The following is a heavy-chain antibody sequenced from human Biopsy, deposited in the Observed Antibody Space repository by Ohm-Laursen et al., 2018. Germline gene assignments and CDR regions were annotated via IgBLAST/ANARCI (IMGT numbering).Heavy chain of an antibody. V-gene: IGHV1-2*02. CDR1: GYTFNDYY. Sequence: ASVKVSCNASGYTFNDYYIHWVRQSPGQGLEWMGWVNPNSGATNSAEKFRGRVTLTRDTSISAVYIELRRLKSDDAAVYFCARDRMTDVFGGPTRTDVFDSWGQGTPVTVPS. D-gene: IGHD3-10*01. CDR2: VNPNSGAT. J-gene: IGHJ4*02. CDR3: ARDRMTDVFGGPTRTDVFDS.